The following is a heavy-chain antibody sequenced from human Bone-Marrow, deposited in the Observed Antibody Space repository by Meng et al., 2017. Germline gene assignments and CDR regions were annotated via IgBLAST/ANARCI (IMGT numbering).Heavy chain of an antibody. D-gene: IGHD5-18*01. J-gene: IGHJ4*02. CDR1: GFTFSSYA. CDR3: ARYTAFDY. V-gene: IGHV3-30*01. Sequence: GGSLRLSCAASGFTFSSYAMHWVRQAPGKGLEWVAVISYDGSNKYYADSVKGRFTISRDNSKNTLYLQMNSLRAEGTAVYYCARYTAFDYWGQGTLVTVSS. CDR2: ISYDGSNK.